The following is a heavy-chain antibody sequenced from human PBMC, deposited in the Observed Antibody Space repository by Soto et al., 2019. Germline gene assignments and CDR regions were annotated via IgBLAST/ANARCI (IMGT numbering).Heavy chain of an antibody. D-gene: IGHD2-2*01. CDR3: ARGAEVVVPAVPYYYGMDV. Sequence: SETVSLTCAVYGGSFSGYYWSWIRQPPGKGLEWIGEINHSGSTNYNPSLKSRVTISVDTSKNQFSLKLSSVTAADTAVYYCARGAEVVVPAVPYYYGMDVWGQGTTVTVSS. CDR2: INHSGST. CDR1: GGSFSGYY. V-gene: IGHV4-34*01. J-gene: IGHJ6*02.